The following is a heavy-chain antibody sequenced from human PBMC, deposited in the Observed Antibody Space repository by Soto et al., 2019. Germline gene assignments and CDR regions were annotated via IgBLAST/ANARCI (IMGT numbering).Heavy chain of an antibody. CDR1: GFTFSSYN. J-gene: IGHJ6*02. CDR2: ISGSSNHI. D-gene: IGHD6-19*01. Sequence: EVQLVESGGGLVKPGGSLRLSCAASGFTFSSYNMNWVRQAPGKRLEWVSSISGSSNHIFHADSVKGRFTISRDNAKNSLYLQMNSLRAEDTAVYYCAKDRGHGSPVTGGLDVWGQGTTVTVSS. V-gene: IGHV3-21*06. CDR3: AKDRGHGSPVTGGLDV.